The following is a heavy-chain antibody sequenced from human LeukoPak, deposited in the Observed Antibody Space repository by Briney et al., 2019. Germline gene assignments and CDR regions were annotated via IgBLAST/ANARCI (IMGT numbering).Heavy chain of an antibody. Sequence: GGSLRLSCAASGFTFSSYGMHWVRQAPGKGLEWVAFIRYDGSNKYYADSVKGRFTISRDNSRNTLYLQMNSLRAGDTAVYYCAKDDTIFGVVIPSYFDYWGQGTLVTVSS. D-gene: IGHD3-3*01. CDR3: AKDDTIFGVVIPSYFDY. CDR1: GFTFSSYG. V-gene: IGHV3-30*02. J-gene: IGHJ4*02. CDR2: IRYDGSNK.